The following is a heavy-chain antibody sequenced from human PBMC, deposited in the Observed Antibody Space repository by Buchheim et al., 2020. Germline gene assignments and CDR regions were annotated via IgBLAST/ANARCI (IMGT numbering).Heavy chain of an antibody. Sequence: QLQLQESGPGLVKPSETLSLTCTVSGGSISSSSYYWGWIRQPPGKGLEWIGSIYYSGSTYYNPSLKSRVTISVDTSKNQFSLKLGSVTAADTAVYYCARRIYCSGGSCYSVKYYFDYWGQGTL. D-gene: IGHD2-15*01. CDR2: IYYSGST. CDR3: ARRIYCSGGSCYSVKYYFDY. V-gene: IGHV4-39*01. CDR1: GGSISSSSYY. J-gene: IGHJ4*02.